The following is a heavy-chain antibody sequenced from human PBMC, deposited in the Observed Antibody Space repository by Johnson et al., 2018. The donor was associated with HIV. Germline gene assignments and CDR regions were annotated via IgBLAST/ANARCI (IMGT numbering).Heavy chain of an antibody. D-gene: IGHD5-18*01. CDR3: ARGRGVGRPIQKWLGAAFDI. CDR2: IGTAGAT. J-gene: IGHJ3*02. Sequence: VQLVESGGGWVQPGGSLRLSCAASGFTFSSYDMHWVRQTTGTVLQWVSGIGTAGATYYSGSVKGRFTISRENAKNSLYLQRNSLRAGDTAVYYCARGRGVGRPIQKWLGAAFDIWGQGTMVTVSS. V-gene: IGHV3-13*01. CDR1: GFTFSSYD.